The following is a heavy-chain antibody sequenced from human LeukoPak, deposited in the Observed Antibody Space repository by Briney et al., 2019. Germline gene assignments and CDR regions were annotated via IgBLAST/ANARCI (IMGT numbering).Heavy chain of an antibody. CDR3: ARMASYSSGCYFDY. Sequence: PSDPLPLTCTVTGVPQRGYYWRWLREPPGKALEWFGFIYYSETTKYNPSLKRRVTVSVVTVKNQFSLMLSSVTAADTAVYYCARMASYSSGCYFDYWGQGTLVTVSS. J-gene: IGHJ4*02. D-gene: IGHD6-19*01. CDR2: IYYSETT. CDR1: GVPQRGYY. V-gene: IGHV4-59*07.